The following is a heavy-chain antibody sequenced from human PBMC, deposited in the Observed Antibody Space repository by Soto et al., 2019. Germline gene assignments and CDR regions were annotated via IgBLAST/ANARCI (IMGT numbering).Heavy chain of an antibody. D-gene: IGHD3-22*01. CDR2: IYYSGST. J-gene: IGHJ4*02. V-gene: IGHV4-31*03. Sequence: LSLTCTVSGGSISSGGYYWSWIRHHPGKGLEWIGYIYYSGSTYYNPSLKSRVTISVDTSKNQFSLKLSSVTAADTAVYYCARDSYDSSGYVDYWGQGTLVTVSS. CDR1: GGSISSGGYY. CDR3: ARDSYDSSGYVDY.